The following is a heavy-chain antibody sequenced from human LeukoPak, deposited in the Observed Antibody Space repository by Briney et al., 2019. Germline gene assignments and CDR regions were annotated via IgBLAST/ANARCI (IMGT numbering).Heavy chain of an antibody. CDR2: IYTGGTT. CDR3: ARENGEGYNLYCMDV. V-gene: IGHV4-61*02. J-gene: IGHJ6*03. D-gene: IGHD5-24*01. CDR1: GGYISSGSYY. Sequence: SQTLSLTCTVSGGYISSGSYYWSWIRQPAGKGLEWIGRIYTGGTTDYNPSLKSRVTISVDTSKKQFSLKLSSVTAADTAVYYCARENGEGYNLYCMDVWGKGTTVTVSS.